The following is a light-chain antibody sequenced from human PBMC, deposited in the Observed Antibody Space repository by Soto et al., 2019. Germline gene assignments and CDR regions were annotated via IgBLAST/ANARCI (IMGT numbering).Light chain of an antibody. CDR3: HQYNHWPPLYS. Sequence: EVVLTQSPVTLSMSPGDRATLSCRASQSVSNNLAWYQQKPGQAPRLLIYGDSTRATGVPARFSGSGSGTEFTLTIAGLQSEDIAIYYCHQYNHWPPLYSFGQGTRLEIK. CDR1: QSVSNN. CDR2: GDS. V-gene: IGKV3-15*01. J-gene: IGKJ2*01.